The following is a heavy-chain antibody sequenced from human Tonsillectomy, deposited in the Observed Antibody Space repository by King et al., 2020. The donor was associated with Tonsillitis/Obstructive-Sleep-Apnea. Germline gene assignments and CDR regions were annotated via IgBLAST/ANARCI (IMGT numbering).Heavy chain of an antibody. CDR2: IYYSGST. CDR1: GGSISSSSYY. J-gene: IGHJ6*02. D-gene: IGHD3-3*01. V-gene: IGHV4-39*01. CDR3: AIQDDFWSVYDSDYYGMDV. Sequence: QLQESGPGLVKPSETLSLTCTVSGGSISSSSYYWGWIRQPPGKGLEWIGSIYYSGSTDYNSSLKSRVTITIDTSKNQFSLKLSSVTAADTAVYYCAIQDDFWSVYDSDYYGMDVWGQGTTVTVSS.